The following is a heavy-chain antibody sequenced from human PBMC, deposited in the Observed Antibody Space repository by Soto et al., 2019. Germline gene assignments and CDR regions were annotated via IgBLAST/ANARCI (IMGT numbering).Heavy chain of an antibody. V-gene: IGHV4-34*01. D-gene: IGHD1-26*01. CDR1: GGPFSGYI. CDR2: INHSGSA. Sequence: PSETLSLTCDVYGGPFSGYIWTWIRQTPGKGLQWIGQINHSGSANYNPSLKSRVTISVHTSNSQFSLELSSVTAADTAVYYCARGLISGSHYSGGWYYFDSWGQGTQVTSPQ. J-gene: IGHJ4*02. CDR3: ARGLISGSHYSGGWYYFDS.